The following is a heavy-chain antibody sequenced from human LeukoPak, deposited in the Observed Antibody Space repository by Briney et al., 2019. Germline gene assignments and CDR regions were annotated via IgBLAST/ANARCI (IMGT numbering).Heavy chain of an antibody. CDR3: ARVPRIVVDTTTIY. Sequence: PGGSLRLSCAASGFTFSSYAMHWVRQAPGKGLEWVAVISYDGSNKYYADSVKGRFTISRDNSKNTLYLQMNSLRAEDTAVYYCARVPRIVVDTTTIYWGQGTLVTVSS. J-gene: IGHJ4*02. V-gene: IGHV3-30-3*01. D-gene: IGHD3-22*01. CDR1: GFTFSSYA. CDR2: ISYDGSNK.